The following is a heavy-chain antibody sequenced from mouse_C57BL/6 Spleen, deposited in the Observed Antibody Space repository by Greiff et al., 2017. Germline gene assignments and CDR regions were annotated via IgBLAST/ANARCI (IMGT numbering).Heavy chain of an antibody. CDR1: GYTFTSYW. CDR2: IDPSDSET. V-gene: IGHV1-52*01. J-gene: IGHJ3*01. Sequence: VQLQQPGAELVRPGSSVKLSCKASGYTFTSYWMHWVKQRPIQGLEWIGNIDPSDSETHYNQKFKGKATLTVAKSCSTAYMQLSSLTSEGSAVYCGARNYGSSPWFAYWGQGTLVPVSA. D-gene: IGHD1-1*01. CDR3: ARNYGSSPWFAY.